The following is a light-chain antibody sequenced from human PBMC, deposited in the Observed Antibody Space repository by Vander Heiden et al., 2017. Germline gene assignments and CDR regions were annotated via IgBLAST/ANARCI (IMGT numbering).Light chain of an antibody. CDR2: AVS. V-gene: IGKV1-39*01. J-gene: IGKJ2*01. CDR3: QQSYTPQYT. CDR1: QSIDRF. Sequence: IQMTQSPSPLSASVGDRVTITCRASQSIDRFLNWYQHKPGKAPTLLIHAVSNLQSGVPSRFSGSGSGTDFTLTISSLQPEDFATYYCQQSYTPQYTFGPGTQLEIK.